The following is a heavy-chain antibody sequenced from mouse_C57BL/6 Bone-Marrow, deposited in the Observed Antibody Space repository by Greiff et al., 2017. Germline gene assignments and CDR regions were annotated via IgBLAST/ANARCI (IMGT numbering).Heavy chain of an antibody. CDR2: IHTNSGSP. J-gene: IGHJ4*01. Sequence: QVQLKQPGAELVKPGASVKLSCKASGYPFTRYWMHWVQQRPGQGLEWIGMIHTNSGSPNYNEKFMSTATLTVDKASSTAYMQLSILTAEDSAVYYCARLGDGYDDSMDYWGQGTSGTVSS. D-gene: IGHD2-2*01. CDR3: ARLGDGYDDSMDY. CDR1: GYPFTRYW. V-gene: IGHV1-64*01.